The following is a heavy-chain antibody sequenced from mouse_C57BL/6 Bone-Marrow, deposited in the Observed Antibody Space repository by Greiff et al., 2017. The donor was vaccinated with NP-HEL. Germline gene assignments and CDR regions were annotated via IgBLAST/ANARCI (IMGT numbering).Heavy chain of an antibody. Sequence: QVQLQQSGAELARPGASVKLSCKASGYTFTSYGISWVKQRTGQGLEWIGEIYPRSGNTYYNEKFKGKATLTADKSSSTAYMELRSLTSEDSAVYFCARRTTVVPCDYGGQGTTLTVSS. CDR3: ARRTTVVPCDY. J-gene: IGHJ2*01. CDR1: GYTFTSYG. CDR2: IYPRSGNT. D-gene: IGHD1-1*01. V-gene: IGHV1-81*01.